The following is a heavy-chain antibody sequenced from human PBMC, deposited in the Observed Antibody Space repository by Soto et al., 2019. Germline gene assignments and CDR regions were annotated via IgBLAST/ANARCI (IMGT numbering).Heavy chain of an antibody. V-gene: IGHV3-74*03. CDR1: GFTFSGHW. CDR3: AREAGYCSRTSCYRRAFDT. J-gene: IGHJ3*02. CDR2: INTDGGSS. Sequence: EVQLVESGGDLVRPGGSLRLSCAASGFTFSGHWMHWVRQVPGKGLEWVSRINTDGGSSAYADSVKGRFTISRDNAKNTLYLQMKGLRAADTAVYYCAREAGYCSRTSCYRRAFDTWGQGTTVTVSS. D-gene: IGHD2-2*01.